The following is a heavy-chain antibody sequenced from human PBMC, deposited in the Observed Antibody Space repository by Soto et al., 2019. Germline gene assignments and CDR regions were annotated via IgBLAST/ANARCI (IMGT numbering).Heavy chain of an antibody. D-gene: IGHD3-3*01. CDR3: ARASPYRVVIAEYYFDY. J-gene: IGHJ4*02. CDR1: GGSVSSGSYY. Sequence: QVQLQESGPGLVKPSETLSLTCTVSGGSVSSGSYYWSWLRQPPGKGLEWIGYIYYSGSTNYNPSLRSRVTITVDTSKNQFSLKLSSVTAADTAVYYCARASPYRVVIAEYYFDYWGQGTLVTVSS. CDR2: IYYSGST. V-gene: IGHV4-61*01.